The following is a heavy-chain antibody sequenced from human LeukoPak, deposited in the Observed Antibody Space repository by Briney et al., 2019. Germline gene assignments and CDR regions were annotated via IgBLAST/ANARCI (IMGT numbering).Heavy chain of an antibody. CDR3: ARPITGDDAFDI. J-gene: IGHJ3*02. V-gene: IGHV4-38-2*02. CDR2: ILHSGNT. CDR1: GYSINSGYY. Sequence: ASETLSLTCTVSGYSINSGYYWGWIRQPPGQGLEWIGSILHSGNTYYNPSLKSRVTISVATSKNQFSLKLSSVTAADTAVYYCARPITGDDAFDIWGQGTMVTVSS. D-gene: IGHD1-20*01.